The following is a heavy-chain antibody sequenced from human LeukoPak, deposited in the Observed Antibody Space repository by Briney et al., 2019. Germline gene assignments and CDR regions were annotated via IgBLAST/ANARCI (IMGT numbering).Heavy chain of an antibody. V-gene: IGHV4-61*08. J-gene: IGHJ6*02. CDR1: GGSISSGGYY. D-gene: IGHD1-26*01. CDR2: IYYNGNT. Sequence: SETLSLTCTVSGGSISSGGYYWSWIRQHPGKGLEWIGYIYYNGNTNYSPSLKSRVTMSVDTSKNLFSLKVSSVTAADTAVYYCARGRSIYYGMDVWGQGTTVTVSS. CDR3: ARGRSIYYGMDV.